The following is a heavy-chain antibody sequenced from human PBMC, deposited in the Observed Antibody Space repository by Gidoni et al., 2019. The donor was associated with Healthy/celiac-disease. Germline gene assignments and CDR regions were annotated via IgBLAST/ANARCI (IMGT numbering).Heavy chain of an antibody. CDR3: ARAPGGDAFDI. CDR2: IYSGGST. D-gene: IGHD3-10*01. CDR1: GFTVSSNY. Sequence: VQLVESGGGLVRLGGSLSLSCAASGFTVSSNYMSWVRQAPGKGLEWVSVIYSGGSTYYADSVKGRFTISRDNSKNTLYLQMNSLRAEDTAVYYCARAPGGDAFDIWGQGTMVTVSS. V-gene: IGHV3-66*01. J-gene: IGHJ3*02.